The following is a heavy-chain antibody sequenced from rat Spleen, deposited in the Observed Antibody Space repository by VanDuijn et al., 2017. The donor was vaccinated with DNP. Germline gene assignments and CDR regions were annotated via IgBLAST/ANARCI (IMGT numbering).Heavy chain of an antibody. V-gene: IGHV5-7*01. CDR1: GFTFSSFP. D-gene: IGHD1-4*01. CDR3: ATPLNYPGINWFVY. J-gene: IGHJ3*01. Sequence: EVQLVESGGGLVQPGRSLKLSCAASGFTFSSFPMAWVRQAPTKGLEWVAYISYDGSRTYYGDSVKGRFTISRDNAKSTLYLQMDSLRSEDTATYYCATPLNYPGINWFVYWGQGTLVTVSS. CDR2: ISYDGSRT.